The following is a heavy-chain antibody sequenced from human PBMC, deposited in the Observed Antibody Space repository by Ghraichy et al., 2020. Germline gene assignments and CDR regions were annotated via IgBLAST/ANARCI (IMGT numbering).Heavy chain of an antibody. CDR3: AKAVVEGDFYYYYGMDF. CDR1: GFTFSSYA. V-gene: IGHV3-23*01. D-gene: IGHD2-15*01. Sequence: GGSLRLSCAASGFTFSSYAMSWVRQAPGKGLEWVSAISGNGGSTYCADSVKGRFTISRDKSKNTRYLQMNSLRAEDTAVYYCAKAVVEGDFYYYYGMDFWGQGTTVTISS. CDR2: ISGNGGST. J-gene: IGHJ6*01.